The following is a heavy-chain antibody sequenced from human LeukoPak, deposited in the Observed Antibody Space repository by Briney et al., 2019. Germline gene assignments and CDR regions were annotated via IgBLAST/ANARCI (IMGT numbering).Heavy chain of an antibody. CDR1: GFTFSSYG. V-gene: IGHV3-23*01. CDR2: ISGSGGST. CDR3: AKVTADAFDI. Sequence: PGGSLRLSCAASGFTFSSYGMHWVRQAPGKGLEWVSAISGSGGSTYYADSVKGRFTISRDNSKNTLYLQMNSLRAEDTAVYYRAKVTADAFDIWGQGTMVTVSS. J-gene: IGHJ3*02. D-gene: IGHD2-21*02.